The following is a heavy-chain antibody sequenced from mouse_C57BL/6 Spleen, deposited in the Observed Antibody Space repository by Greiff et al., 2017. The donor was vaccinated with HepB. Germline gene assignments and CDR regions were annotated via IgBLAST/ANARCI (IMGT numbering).Heavy chain of an antibody. CDR1: GYAFTNYL. V-gene: IGHV1-54*01. CDR3: ARVPGYDLYAMDY. J-gene: IGHJ4*01. Sequence: VQGVESGAELVRPGTSVKVSCKASGYAFTNYLIEWVKQRPGQGLEWIGVINPGSGGTNYNEKFKGKATLTADKSSSTAYMQLSSLTSEDSAVYFGARVPGYDLYAMDYWGQGTSVTVSS. D-gene: IGHD2-2*01. CDR2: INPGSGGT.